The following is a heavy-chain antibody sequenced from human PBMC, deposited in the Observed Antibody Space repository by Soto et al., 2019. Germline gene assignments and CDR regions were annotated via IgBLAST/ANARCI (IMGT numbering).Heavy chain of an antibody. V-gene: IGHV4-59*01. D-gene: IGHD2-15*01. J-gene: IGHJ5*02. Sequence: AETLSLTCTVSGGSISSYYWSWIRQPPGKGLEWIGYIYYSGSTNYNPSLKSRVTISVDTSKNQFSLKLSSVTAADTAVYYCALGGHCSGGSCYPGRWFDPWGQGTLVTVSS. CDR2: IYYSGST. CDR1: GGSISSYY. CDR3: ALGGHCSGGSCYPGRWFDP.